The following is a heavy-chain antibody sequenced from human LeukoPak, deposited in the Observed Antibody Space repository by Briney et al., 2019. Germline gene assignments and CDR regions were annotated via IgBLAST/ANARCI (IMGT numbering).Heavy chain of an antibody. CDR3: ARSGLLGYCSSTSCLDAFDI. V-gene: IGHV1-46*01. CDR1: GYTFTSYY. D-gene: IGHD2-2*01. Sequence: GASVKVSCKASGYTFTSYYMHWVRQAPGQGLEWMGIINPSGGSTSYAQKFQGRVTMTRDMSTSTVYMELSSLRSEDTAVYYCARSGLLGYCSSTSCLDAFDIWGQGTMVTVSS. J-gene: IGHJ3*02. CDR2: INPSGGST.